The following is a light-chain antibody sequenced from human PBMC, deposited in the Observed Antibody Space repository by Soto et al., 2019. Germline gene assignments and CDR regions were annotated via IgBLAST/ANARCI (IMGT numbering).Light chain of an antibody. CDR1: QCISSY. V-gene: IGKV1-39*01. J-gene: IGKJ4*01. CDR2: AAS. CDR3: QQADSFPT. Sequence: DIQMTQSPSSLXSSXGDRVTISCRASQCISSYLNWYQQKPGKAPKVLIYAASSLQSGIPSRFSGSGSGTDFTLTISSLQPEDFATYYCQQADSFPTFGGGTKVDIK.